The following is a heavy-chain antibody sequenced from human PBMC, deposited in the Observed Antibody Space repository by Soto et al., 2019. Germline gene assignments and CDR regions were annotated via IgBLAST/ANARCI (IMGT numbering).Heavy chain of an antibody. V-gene: IGHV3-23*01. J-gene: IGHJ4*02. Sequence: GGSLRLSCAASGFTFNTYAMSWIRQAPGKGLEWVSAISGSGATTYYADSVKGRFTISRDNSKNSLYLQMNSLRAEDTAVYYCAQLVPFDYWGQGTLVTVSS. CDR3: AQLVPFDY. CDR2: ISGSGATT. CDR1: GFTFNTYA. D-gene: IGHD6-13*01.